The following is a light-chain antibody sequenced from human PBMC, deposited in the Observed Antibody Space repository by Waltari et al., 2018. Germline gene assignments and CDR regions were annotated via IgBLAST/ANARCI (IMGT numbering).Light chain of an antibody. V-gene: IGLV3-1*01. CDR2: QDS. Sequence: SYELTQPPSVSVSPGQTASITCSGDKLGDKYACWYQQKPGQSPVLGIYQDSKRPSGIAARFSGSNSGKTATLTLSGTQAIEEADYYCQAWDSSAVVFVGGTKLTVL. CDR1: KLGDKY. J-gene: IGLJ3*02. CDR3: QAWDSSAVV.